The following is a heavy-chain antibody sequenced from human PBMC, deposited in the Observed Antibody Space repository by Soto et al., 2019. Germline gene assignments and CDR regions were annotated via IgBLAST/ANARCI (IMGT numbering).Heavy chain of an antibody. CDR1: GYTFTGYY. J-gene: IGHJ6*02. Sequence: ASVKVSCKASGYTFTGYYMHWVRQAPGQGLEWMGWINPNSGGTNYAQKFQGWVTMTRDTSISTAYMELSRLRSDDTAVYYCARGLTTVTTRPPRNYYYVMDVWGQGTTVIVSS. V-gene: IGHV1-2*04. D-gene: IGHD4-4*01. CDR2: INPNSGGT. CDR3: ARGLTTVTTRPPRNYYYVMDV.